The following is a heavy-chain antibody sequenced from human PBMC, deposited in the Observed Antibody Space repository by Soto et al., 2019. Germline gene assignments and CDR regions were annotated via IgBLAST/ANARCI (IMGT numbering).Heavy chain of an antibody. CDR2: IYYSGST. J-gene: IGHJ2*01. CDR3: ARAPGYYDSSGYADHWYFDL. CDR1: GGSISSYY. D-gene: IGHD3-22*01. Sequence: SETLSLTCTVSGGSISSYYWSWIRQPPGKGLEWIGYIYYSGSTNYNPSLKSRVTISVDTSKNQFSLKLSSVTAADTAVYYCARAPGYYDSSGYADHWYFDLWGRGTLVTVSS. V-gene: IGHV4-59*01.